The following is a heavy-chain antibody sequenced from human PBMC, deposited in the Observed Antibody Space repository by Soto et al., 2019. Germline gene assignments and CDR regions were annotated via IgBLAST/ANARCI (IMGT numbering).Heavy chain of an antibody. J-gene: IGHJ5*02. D-gene: IGHD6-6*01. CDR3: ARHQIPIAARNWFDP. V-gene: IGHV3-11*06. CDR1: GFTFSDYY. Sequence: GGSLRLSCAASGFTFSDYYMSWIRQAPGKGLEWVSYISSSSYTNYADSVKGRFTISRDNAKNSLYLQMNSLRAEDTAVYYCARHQIPIAARNWFDPWGQGTLVTVSS. CDR2: ISSSSYT.